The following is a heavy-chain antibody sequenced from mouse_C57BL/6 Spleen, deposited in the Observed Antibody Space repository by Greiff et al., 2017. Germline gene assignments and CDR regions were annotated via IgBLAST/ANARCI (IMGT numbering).Heavy chain of an antibody. CDR3: ARSGLTGRGYFDV. D-gene: IGHD4-1*01. CDR1: GYTFTSYW. Sequence: QVQLQQPGAELVKPGASVKLSCKASGYTFTSYWMQWVKQRPGQGLEWIGEIDPSDSYTNYNQKFKGKATLTVDTSSSTAYMQLSSLTSEDSAVYYCARSGLTGRGYFDVWGTGTTVTVSS. V-gene: IGHV1-50*01. J-gene: IGHJ1*03. CDR2: IDPSDSYT.